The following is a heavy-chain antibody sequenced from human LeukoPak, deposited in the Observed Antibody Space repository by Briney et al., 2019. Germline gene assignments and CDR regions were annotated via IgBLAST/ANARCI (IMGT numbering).Heavy chain of an antibody. CDR1: GGTFSSYA. CDR3: ATDEGIAVAGSLGY. CDR2: IIPIFGTT. J-gene: IGHJ4*02. D-gene: IGHD6-19*01. V-gene: IGHV1-69*06. Sequence: SVKVSCKASGGTFSSYAISWVRQAPGQGLEWMGGIIPIFGTTNYAQKFQGRVTMTEDTSTDTAYMELSSLRSEDTAVYYCATDEGIAVAGSLGYWGQGTLVTVSS.